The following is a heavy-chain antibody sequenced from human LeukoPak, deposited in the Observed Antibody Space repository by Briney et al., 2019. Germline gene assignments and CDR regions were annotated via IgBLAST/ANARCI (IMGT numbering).Heavy chain of an antibody. D-gene: IGHD2-2*01. CDR3: ARDRSLPAASYFDY. CDR1: GYTFTGPY. J-gene: IGHJ4*02. CDR2: IIPIFGTA. V-gene: IGHV1-69*05. Sequence: ASVKVSCKASGYTFTGPYMHWVRQAPGQGLEWMGGIIPIFGTANYAQKFQGRVTITTDESTSTAYMELSSLRSEDTAVYYCARDRSLPAASYFDYWGQGTLVTVSS.